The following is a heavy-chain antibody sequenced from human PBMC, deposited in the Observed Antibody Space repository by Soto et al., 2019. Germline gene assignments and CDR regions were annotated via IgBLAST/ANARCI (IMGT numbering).Heavy chain of an antibody. D-gene: IGHD3-3*01. CDR3: ARDGDFWGGYYDH. Sequence: QVQLVQSGAELKKPGASVKVSCRASGFTFTSFGFGWVRQAPGQGLEWMGWINGYNGNRNYAQKFRGRLTMTTDTSTDTAYMELKYLRSDDTAGYYCARDGDFWGGYYDHWGQGTLVTVSS. CDR2: INGYNGNR. J-gene: IGHJ4*02. V-gene: IGHV1-18*01. CDR1: GFTFTSFG.